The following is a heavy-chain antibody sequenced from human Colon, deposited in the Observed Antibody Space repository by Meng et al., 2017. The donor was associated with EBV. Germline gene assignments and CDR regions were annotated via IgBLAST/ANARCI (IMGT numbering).Heavy chain of an antibody. Sequence: GLGPRLGKPSQTLSLTCTVSGGSISSGGYYWSWIRQHPGKGLEWIGYIYYSGSTYYNPSLKSRVTISIDTSKNQFSLKLSSVTAADTAVYYCARGPSRWLQFSFDYWGQGTLVTVSS. CDR1: GGSISSGGYY. D-gene: IGHD5-24*01. CDR2: IYYSGST. V-gene: IGHV4-31*03. CDR3: ARGPSRWLQFSFDY. J-gene: IGHJ4*02.